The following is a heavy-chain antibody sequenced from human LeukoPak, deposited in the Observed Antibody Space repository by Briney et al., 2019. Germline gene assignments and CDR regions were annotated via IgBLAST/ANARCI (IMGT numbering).Heavy chain of an antibody. J-gene: IGHJ1*01. CDR3: ATVEGNYGH. CDR1: GFTFSDHY. Sequence: GGPLRLSCEVFGFTFSDHYMDWVRQAPGKGLEWVGRARNKPKGYTTVYAASVKGRFTISRDDSKDSLYLQMNSLTTDDTAVYYCATVEGNYGHWGQGTLVTVSS. CDR2: ARNKPKGYTT. V-gene: IGHV3-72*01. D-gene: IGHD1-7*01.